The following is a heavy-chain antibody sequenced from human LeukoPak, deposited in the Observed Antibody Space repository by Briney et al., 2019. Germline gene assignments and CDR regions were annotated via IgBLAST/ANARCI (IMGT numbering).Heavy chain of an antibody. CDR2: IRSKANSYPT. Sequence: GGSLKLSCAASGFTFSGSAMHWVRQASGKGLEWVGRIRSKANSYPTAYAASVKGRFTISRDDSKNTAYLQMNSLKTEDTAVYYCARTGTAYCGGDCYSVHYYYGMDVWGQGTTVTVSS. V-gene: IGHV3-73*01. D-gene: IGHD2-21*02. CDR1: GFTFSGSA. J-gene: IGHJ6*02. CDR3: ARTGTAYCGGDCYSVHYYYGMDV.